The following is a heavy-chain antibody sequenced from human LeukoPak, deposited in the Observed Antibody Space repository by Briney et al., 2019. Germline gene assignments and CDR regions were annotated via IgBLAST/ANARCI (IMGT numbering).Heavy chain of an antibody. Sequence: PGGSLRLSCAASGFTVSSNYMSWVRQAPGKGLAWVSVLYSGGNTYYADSVKGRFTISRDNSKNTLYLQMNSLRAEDTAVYYCAKMGTDQDPQWLVLMLWGQGTLVTVSS. CDR1: GFTVSSNY. V-gene: IGHV3-66*01. J-gene: IGHJ4*02. D-gene: IGHD6-19*01. CDR2: LYSGGNT. CDR3: AKMGTDQDPQWLVLML.